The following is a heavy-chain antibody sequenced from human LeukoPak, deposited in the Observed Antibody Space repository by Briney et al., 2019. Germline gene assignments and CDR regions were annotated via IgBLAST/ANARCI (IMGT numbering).Heavy chain of an antibody. D-gene: IGHD4-17*01. V-gene: IGHV1-2*02. J-gene: IGHJ4*02. CDR1: GYTFTGYY. CDR2: IKPNSGGT. CDR3: ARVRGPPDYGDYAVDY. Sequence: VGSVKVSCKASGYTFTGYYMHWVRQAPGQGLEWMGWIKPNSGGTNYAQKFQGRVTMTRDTSISTAYMELSRLRSDDTAVYYCARVRGPPDYGDYAVDYWGQGTLVTVSS.